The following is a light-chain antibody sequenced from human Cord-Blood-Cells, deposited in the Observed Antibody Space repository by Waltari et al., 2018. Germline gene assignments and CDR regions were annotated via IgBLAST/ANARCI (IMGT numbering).Light chain of an antibody. V-gene: IGLV2-11*01. J-gene: IGLJ1*01. CDR2: DVS. CDR3: CSYAGSYV. CDR1: SSDVGGYNY. Sequence: QSALTQPRSVSGSPGQSVTIPCTGTSSDVGGYNYVSWYQQHPDKAPKLMIYDVSKRPSGVPDRFSGSKSGNTASLTISGLQAEDEADYYCCSYAGSYVFGTGTKVTVL.